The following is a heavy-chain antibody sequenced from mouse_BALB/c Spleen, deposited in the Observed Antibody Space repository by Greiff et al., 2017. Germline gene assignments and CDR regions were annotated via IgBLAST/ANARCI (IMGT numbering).Heavy chain of an antibody. J-gene: IGHJ1*01. CDR1: GYTFTNYW. CDR2: IYPGGGYT. Sequence: QVQLQQSGAELVRPGTSVKISCKASGYTFTNYWLGWVKQRPGHGLEWIGDIYPGGGYTNYNEKFKGKATLTADTSSSTAYMQLSSLTSEDSAVYFCARWAAYWYFDVWGAGTTVTVSS. V-gene: IGHV1-63*02. CDR3: ARWAAYWYFDV.